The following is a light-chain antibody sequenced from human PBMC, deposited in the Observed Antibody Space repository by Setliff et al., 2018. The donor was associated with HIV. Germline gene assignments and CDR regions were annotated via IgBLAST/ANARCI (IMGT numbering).Light chain of an antibody. Sequence: SYELTQPPSVSVAPGKTARITCGGNNIGSKSVHWYQQKPGQAPVLVIYYDSDRPSGIPERFSGSNSGNTATLTISRVEAGDEADHYCQVWDSSSDRGVFGTGTKVTVL. CDR2: YDS. CDR3: QVWDSSSDRGV. CDR1: NIGSKS. J-gene: IGLJ1*01. V-gene: IGLV3-21*04.